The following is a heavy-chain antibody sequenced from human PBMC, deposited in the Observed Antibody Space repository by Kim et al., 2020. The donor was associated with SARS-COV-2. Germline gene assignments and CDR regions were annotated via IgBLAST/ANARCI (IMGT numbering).Heavy chain of an antibody. CDR1: GGSISSGGYS. CDR3: ARGREWFSPSYFDY. Sequence: SETLSLTCAVSGGSISSGGYSWSWIRQPPGKGLEWIGYIYHSGSTYYNPSLKSRVTISVDRSKNQFSLKLSSVTAADTAVYYCARGREWFSPSYFDYWGQGTLVTVSS. V-gene: IGHV4-30-2*01. CDR2: IYHSGST. D-gene: IGHD3-3*01. J-gene: IGHJ4*02.